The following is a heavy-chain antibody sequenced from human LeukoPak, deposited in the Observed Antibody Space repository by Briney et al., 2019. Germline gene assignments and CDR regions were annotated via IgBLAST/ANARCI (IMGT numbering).Heavy chain of an antibody. Sequence: GGSLRLSCTASGFTFIIYNMNWVRQAPGKGPEWVSYISSSGTTIYYADSVKGRFTISRDNAKNSLYLQMNSLRDEDTAVYYCARGDYGDYVWDYWGQGTLVTVSS. D-gene: IGHD4-17*01. CDR3: ARGDYGDYVWDY. CDR1: GFTFIIYN. V-gene: IGHV3-48*02. CDR2: ISSSGTTI. J-gene: IGHJ4*02.